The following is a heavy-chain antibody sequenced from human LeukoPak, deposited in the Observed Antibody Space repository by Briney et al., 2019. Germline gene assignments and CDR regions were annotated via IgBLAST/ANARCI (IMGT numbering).Heavy chain of an antibody. V-gene: IGHV3-7*01. J-gene: IGHJ4*02. CDR1: EFSFSRYW. D-gene: IGHD3-22*01. Sequence: GGSLRLSCAASEFSFSRYWMSWARQAPGKGLEWVANINRDGSEIYYVDSVRGRFTISRDNTRDSLYLQMDSLRGEDTAVYFCGRKGFEVVVDYWGQGTLVTVSS. CDR3: GRKGFEVVVDY. CDR2: INRDGSEI.